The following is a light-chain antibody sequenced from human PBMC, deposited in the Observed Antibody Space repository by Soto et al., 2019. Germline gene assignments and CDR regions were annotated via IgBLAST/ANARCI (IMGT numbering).Light chain of an antibody. CDR3: QQYNSYPWT. Sequence: DIQMTQSPSTLSASVGDRVTITCRASQSISRWLAWNQQKPGKAPKLLIYDASSLESGVPSRFSGRGSGTEFPLTISSLQPDDFATYYCQQYNSYPWTFGQGTKVEIK. CDR2: DAS. V-gene: IGKV1-5*01. J-gene: IGKJ1*01. CDR1: QSISRW.